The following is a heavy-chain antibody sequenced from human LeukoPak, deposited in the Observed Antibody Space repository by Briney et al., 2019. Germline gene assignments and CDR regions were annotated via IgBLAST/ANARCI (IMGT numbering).Heavy chain of an antibody. V-gene: IGHV1-2*04. Sequence: GASVKVSCKASGYTFTGYYMHWVQQAPGQGLEWMGWINPNSGGTNYAQKFQGWVTMTRDTSISTAYMELSRLRSDDTAVYYCARAGYYYDSSGPFDYWGQGTLVTVSS. CDR2: INPNSGGT. CDR1: GYTFTGYY. CDR3: ARAGYYYDSSGPFDY. D-gene: IGHD3-22*01. J-gene: IGHJ4*02.